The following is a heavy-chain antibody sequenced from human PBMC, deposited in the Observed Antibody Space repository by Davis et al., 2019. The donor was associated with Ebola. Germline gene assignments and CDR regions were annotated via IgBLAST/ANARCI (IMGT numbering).Heavy chain of an antibody. J-gene: IGHJ1*01. D-gene: IGHD6-19*01. CDR3: ARDRGYSSGWD. Sequence: GESLKISCAASGFTFSSYAMHWVRQAPGKGLEWVAVISYDGSNKYYADSVKGRFTISRDNSKNTLYLQMNSLRAEDTAVYYCARDRGYSSGWDWGQGTLVTVSS. V-gene: IGHV3-30-3*01. CDR1: GFTFSSYA. CDR2: ISYDGSNK.